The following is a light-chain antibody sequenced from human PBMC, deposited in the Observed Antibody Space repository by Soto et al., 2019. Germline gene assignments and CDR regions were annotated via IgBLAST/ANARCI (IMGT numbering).Light chain of an antibody. V-gene: IGLV2-14*01. J-gene: IGLJ1*01. CDR2: DVS. CDR1: SSDVCCYNY. CDR3: SSYTSSSTRGV. Sequence: QSALTQPASVSGSPGQSITISCTGTSSDVCCYNYVSWYQQHTGKAPKLMIYDVSNRPSGVSKRFSGYKSGNTASLTISGLQAEDEAAYYCSSYTSSSTRGVFGTGTK.